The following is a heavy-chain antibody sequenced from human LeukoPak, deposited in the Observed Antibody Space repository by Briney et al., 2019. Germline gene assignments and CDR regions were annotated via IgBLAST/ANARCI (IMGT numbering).Heavy chain of an antibody. CDR1: GGSISRGSHY. CDR2: IYPSGRT. J-gene: IGHJ4*02. CDR3: AREGQQLVPPLDS. D-gene: IGHD6-6*01. V-gene: IGHV4-61*09. Sequence: SETLSLTCTVSGGSISRGSHYWSWIRQPAGKGLDWVGHIYPSGRTNYNPSLTSRVTIAIDTSKNQFSLKLSSVTAADSAVYFCAREGQQLVPPLDSWGQGTLVTVSS.